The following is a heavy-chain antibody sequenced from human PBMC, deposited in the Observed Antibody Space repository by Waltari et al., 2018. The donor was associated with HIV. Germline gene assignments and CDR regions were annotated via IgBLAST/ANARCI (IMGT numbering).Heavy chain of an antibody. CDR3: ATDVCVTGTPRGTCD. Sequence: QLEQPGAVVKKPGASVRVSCKVSGILVTKLSIHWGRQTPEKRRGWTGQFYPEDGETTYAQKFQGRVTMTQDTSTNTAYLELSSLRSEDTAVFYCATDVCVTGTPRGTCDWGQGTLVTVSS. V-gene: IGHV1-24*01. J-gene: IGHJ4*02. D-gene: IGHD3-16*01. CDR2: FYPEDGET. CDR1: GILVTKLS.